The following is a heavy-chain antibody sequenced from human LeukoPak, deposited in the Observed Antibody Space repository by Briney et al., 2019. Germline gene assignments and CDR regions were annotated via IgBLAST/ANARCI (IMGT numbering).Heavy chain of an antibody. CDR1: GFTFSSYD. J-gene: IGHJ4*02. V-gene: IGHV3-23*01. CDR3: AKGLAFYY. CDR2: IRGSDRST. Sequence: GTSLTLSCAASGFTFSSYDMSWGRQAPGKGLEWVSSIRGSDRSTYYADSVKGPFTISKDNSKNTLYLQMNSLRADDTAVYYCAKGLAFYYWGQGILVTVSS.